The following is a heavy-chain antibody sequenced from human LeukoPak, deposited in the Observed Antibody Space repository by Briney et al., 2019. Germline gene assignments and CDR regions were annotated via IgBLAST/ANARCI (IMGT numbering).Heavy chain of an antibody. D-gene: IGHD3-10*01. V-gene: IGHV3-30-3*01. CDR1: GFSFSGYA. J-gene: IGHJ4*02. CDR2: ISHEENNK. Sequence: PGGSLRLSCAASGFSFSGYALHWVRQSPGKGLEWVAVISHEENNKYYADSVKGRFTISRDNSKNTVYLQMNSLRAEDTAVYYCARDRYYGSGSQKFDYWGQGTLVTVSS. CDR3: ARDRYYGSGSQKFDY.